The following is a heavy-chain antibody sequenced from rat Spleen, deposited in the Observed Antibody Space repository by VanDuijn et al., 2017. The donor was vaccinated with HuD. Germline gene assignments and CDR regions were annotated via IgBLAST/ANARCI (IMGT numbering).Heavy chain of an antibody. CDR3: ATGRGPFDY. CDR2: ITNTGGST. V-gene: IGHV5-31*01. J-gene: IGHJ2*01. Sequence: EVQLVESGGGFVQPGRSLKLSCVASGFTFNNYWMTWIRQAPGKGLEWVASITNTGGSTYYLDSVKGRFTISRDNAQSTLYLQMHSLRSEDTATYYCATGRGPFDYWGQGVMVTVSS. CDR1: GFTFNNYW. D-gene: IGHD1-11*01.